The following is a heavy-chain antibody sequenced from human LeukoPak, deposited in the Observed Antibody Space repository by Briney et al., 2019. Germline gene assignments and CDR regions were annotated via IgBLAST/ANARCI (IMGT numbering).Heavy chain of an antibody. CDR2: VSGGGDNT. CDR1: GFTFSSFA. Sequence: GGSLRLSCAASGFTFSSFAMSWVRQAPGKGLEWVSDVSGGGDNTYYADSVKGRFTVSRDNSKNKLYLQMNSLRAEDTAVYYCARTGSSGWSYFDYWGQGTLVTVSS. D-gene: IGHD6-19*01. CDR3: ARTGSSGWSYFDY. J-gene: IGHJ4*02. V-gene: IGHV3-23*01.